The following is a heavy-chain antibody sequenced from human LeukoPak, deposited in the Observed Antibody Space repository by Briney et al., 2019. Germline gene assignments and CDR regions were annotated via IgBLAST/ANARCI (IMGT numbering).Heavy chain of an antibody. CDR2: ISYGTT. Sequence: SETLSLTCSVSGGAISTYYWNWIRQTSGQGLEWIGHISYGTTDYNPSLESRVTISADTSKNQISLRLTSVTAADTAVYYCARDKAHTYGYYFDPWGQGTQVLVSS. V-gene: IGHV4-59*01. CDR3: ARDKAHTYGYYFDP. J-gene: IGHJ4*02. CDR1: GGAISTYY. D-gene: IGHD3-10*01.